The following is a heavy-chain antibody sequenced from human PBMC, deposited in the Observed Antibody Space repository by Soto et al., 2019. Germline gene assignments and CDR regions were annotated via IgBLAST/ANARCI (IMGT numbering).Heavy chain of an antibody. D-gene: IGHD3-3*01. J-gene: IGHJ6*02. V-gene: IGHV1-58*01. CDR3: AAEARSDAIFGVVNYYYYGMDV. CDR2: IVVCSGNT. CDR1: GFTFTSSA. Sequence: QMQLVQSGPEVKKPGTSVKVSCKASGFTFTSSAVQWVRQARGQRLEWIGWIVVCSGNTNYAQKLQERVTITRDMSTSTAYMELSSLRSEDTAVYYCAAEARSDAIFGVVNYYYYGMDVWGQGTTVTVS.